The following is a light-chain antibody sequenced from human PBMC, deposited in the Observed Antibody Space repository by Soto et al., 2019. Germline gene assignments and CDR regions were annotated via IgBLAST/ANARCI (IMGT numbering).Light chain of an antibody. CDR1: SGSVSTTYY. J-gene: IGLJ2*01. CDR2: STN. V-gene: IGLV8-61*01. CDR3: VLYMGSGIWV. Sequence: QTVVTQEPSFSVSPGRPVTLTCGLSSGSVSTTYYPSWYQQTPGQAPRTLIYSTNIRSSGVPDRFSGSIVGNKAALTITGAQADDESDYYCVLYMGSGIWVFGGGTKLTVL.